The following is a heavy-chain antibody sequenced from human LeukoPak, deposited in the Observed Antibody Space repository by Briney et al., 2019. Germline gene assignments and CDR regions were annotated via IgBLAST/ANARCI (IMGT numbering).Heavy chain of an antibody. J-gene: IGHJ4*02. CDR3: SRDPRHDDY. CDR2: ISGSAHDV. Sequence: GGSLRLSCAASGFTFSDFYMTWIRQAPGKGLELLSYISGSAHDVNYIDSVRGRFTISRDNAKNSLYLHMNSLTVEDTAVYYCSRDPRHDDYWGQGTLVTVSS. V-gene: IGHV3-11*01. CDR1: GFTFSDFY.